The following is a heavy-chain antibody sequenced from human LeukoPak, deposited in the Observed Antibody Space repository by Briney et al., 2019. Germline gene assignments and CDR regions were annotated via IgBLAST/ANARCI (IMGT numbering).Heavy chain of an antibody. Sequence: SETLSLTCTVSGVSISSSSYYWGWIRQPPGKGLEWIGSIYYSGSTYYNPSLKSRVTISADTSKNQFSLKLSSVTAADTAVYYCASPGAPFDYWGQGTLVTVSS. CDR3: ASPGAPFDY. J-gene: IGHJ4*02. V-gene: IGHV4-39*01. CDR2: IYYSGST. D-gene: IGHD3-10*01. CDR1: GVSISSSSYY.